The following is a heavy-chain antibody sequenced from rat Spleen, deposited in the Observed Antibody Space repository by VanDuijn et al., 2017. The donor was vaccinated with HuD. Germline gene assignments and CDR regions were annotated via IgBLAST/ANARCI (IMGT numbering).Heavy chain of an antibody. CDR1: GFTFSDFG. CDR2: ISYGDSSGHSST. CDR3: TTVNYWYFDF. J-gene: IGHJ1*01. V-gene: IGHV5-29*01. Sequence: EVQLVESDGGLVQPGRSLKVSCAASGFTFSDFGMAWVRQAPTKGLEWVATISYGDSSGHSSTYYRDSVKGRFTISRDNAKSTLSLQMDSLRSEDTATYYCTTVNYWYFDFWGPGTMVTVSS.